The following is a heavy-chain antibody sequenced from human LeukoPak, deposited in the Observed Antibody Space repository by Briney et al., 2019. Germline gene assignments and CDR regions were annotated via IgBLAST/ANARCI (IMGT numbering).Heavy chain of an antibody. CDR1: GGSITSYY. V-gene: IGHV4-59*01. CDR3: ARGQDYFDSEYYFDY. Sequence: SETLSLTCAVSGGSITSYYWSWIRQPPGKRLEWIGYVYYSGSTNYNPSLKSRLSISVDTSKNQFSLKLSSVTAADTAVYYCARGQDYFDSEYYFDYSSQGTLVTVSS. J-gene: IGHJ4*02. D-gene: IGHD3-22*01. CDR2: VYYSGST.